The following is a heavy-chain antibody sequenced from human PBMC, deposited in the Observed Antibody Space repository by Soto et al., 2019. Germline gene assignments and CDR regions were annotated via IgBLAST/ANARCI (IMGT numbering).Heavy chain of an antibody. Sequence: QITLKESGPTLVKPTQTLTLTCTFSGFSLSTSGVGVGWIRQPPGKALEWLALIYWNDDKRYSPSLKSRLTITKDTAKNQVVLTMTNMDPVDTATYYCAHRLLYLYSSSFDPWGQGTLVTVSS. D-gene: IGHD6-13*01. CDR1: GFSLSTSGVG. CDR3: AHRLLYLYSSSFDP. CDR2: IYWNDDK. V-gene: IGHV2-5*01. J-gene: IGHJ5*02.